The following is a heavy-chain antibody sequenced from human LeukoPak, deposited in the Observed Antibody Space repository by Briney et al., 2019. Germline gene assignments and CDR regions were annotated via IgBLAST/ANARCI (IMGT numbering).Heavy chain of an antibody. J-gene: IGHJ4*02. Sequence: PGRSLRLSCAASGFTFSSYAMHWVRQAPGKGLEWVAVISYDGSNKYYADSVKGRFTISRDNSKNTLYLEMNGLRAEDTAVYYCATSAHIEVVTAPPPDYWGQGTLVTVTS. D-gene: IGHD2-21*02. CDR3: ATSAHIEVVTAPPPDY. CDR2: ISYDGSNK. CDR1: GFTFSSYA. V-gene: IGHV3-30-3*01.